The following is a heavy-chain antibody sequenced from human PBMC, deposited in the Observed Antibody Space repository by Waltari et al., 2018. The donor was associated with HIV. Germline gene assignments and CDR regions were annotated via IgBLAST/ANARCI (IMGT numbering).Heavy chain of an antibody. V-gene: IGHV3-23*01. D-gene: IGHD5-12*01. CDR2: FSGSGGNT. CDR3: ARARILVATIEVFDY. Sequence: EVQLLESGGGLVPPGGSLRLSCVVSGLTFTNHGLSWVRQAPGKGLEWVSGFSGSGGNTYYADSVKGRFTISRDKSKNTLYLQMISLRAEETAIYYCARARILVATIEVFDYWGHGTLVSVSS. CDR1: GLTFTNHG. J-gene: IGHJ4*01.